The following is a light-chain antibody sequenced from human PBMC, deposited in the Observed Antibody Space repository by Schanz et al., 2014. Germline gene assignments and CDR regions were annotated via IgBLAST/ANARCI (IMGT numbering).Light chain of an antibody. Sequence: QSALTQPASVSGSPGQSITISCTGTSSDVGGYNYVSWYQQHPGKAPKLMIYDVSNRPSGVSNRFSGSKSGNTASLTISGLQAEDEADYYCSSYRRNSTTTHVVFGGGTKVTVL. CDR2: DVS. V-gene: IGLV2-14*01. CDR3: SSYRRNSTTTHVV. J-gene: IGLJ2*01. CDR1: SSDVGGYNY.